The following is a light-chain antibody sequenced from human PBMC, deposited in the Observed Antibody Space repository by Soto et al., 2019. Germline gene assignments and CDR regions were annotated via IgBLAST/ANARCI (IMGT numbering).Light chain of an antibody. V-gene: IGLV2-14*01. CDR3: SSYTSSVV. J-gene: IGLJ2*01. CDR1: SSDVGGYNY. Sequence: QSALTQPASVSGSPGQSITISCTGTSSDVGGYNYVSWYQQHPGKAPKLMIYEVSNRPSGVSNRFSGSKSGNTASLTISGLQAEDEADYSCSSYTSSVVFRGGTKLTVL. CDR2: EVS.